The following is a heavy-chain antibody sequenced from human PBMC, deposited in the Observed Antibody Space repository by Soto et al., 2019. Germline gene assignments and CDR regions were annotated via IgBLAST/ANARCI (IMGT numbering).Heavy chain of an antibody. CDR1: GFTFSSYD. CDR2: IGTAGDT. V-gene: IGHV3-13*01. CDR3: ARASSGWHNTAYYYGMDV. D-gene: IGHD6-19*01. J-gene: IGHJ6*02. Sequence: GGSLRLSCAASGFTFSSYDMHWVRQATGKGLEWVSAIGTAGDTYYPGSVKGRFTNSRENAKNSLYLQMNSLRAEDTAVYYCARASSGWHNTAYYYGMDVWGQGTTVTVSS.